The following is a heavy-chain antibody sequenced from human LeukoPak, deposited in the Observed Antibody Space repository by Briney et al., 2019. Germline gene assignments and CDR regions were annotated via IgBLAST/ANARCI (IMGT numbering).Heavy chain of an antibody. CDR3: ASLGIAAAGTSEYFQH. CDR2: IYSGTST. D-gene: IGHD6-13*01. CDR1: GFTVSSNY. Sequence: GGSLRLSCAASGFTVSSNYMSWVRQAPGKGLEWGSVIYSGTSTYYADSVKGRFTISRDNSKNTLYLQMNSLRAEDTAVYYCASLGIAAAGTSEYFQHWGQGTLVTVSS. J-gene: IGHJ1*01. V-gene: IGHV3-53*01.